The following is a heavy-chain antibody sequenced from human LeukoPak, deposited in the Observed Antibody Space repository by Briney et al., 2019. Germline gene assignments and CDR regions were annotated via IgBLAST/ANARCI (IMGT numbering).Heavy chain of an antibody. CDR3: AKGGGNYRVGGHFDY. CDR1: GFTFSSYG. J-gene: IGHJ4*02. V-gene: IGHV3-33*06. Sequence: PGRSLRLSCAASGFTFSSYGMHWVRQAPGKGLEWVAVIWYDGSNKYYADSVKGRFTISRDNSKNTLYLQMNSLRAEDTAVYYCAKGGGNYRVGGHFDYWGQGTLVTVSS. CDR2: IWYDGSNK. D-gene: IGHD1-26*01.